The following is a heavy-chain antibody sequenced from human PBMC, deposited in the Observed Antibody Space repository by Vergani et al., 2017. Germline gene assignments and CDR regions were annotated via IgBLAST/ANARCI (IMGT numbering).Heavy chain of an antibody. CDR3: ARDFPPSPY. CDR1: GFTLSSHA. Sequence: QVQLEESGGGVVQPGRSLRLSCAGSGFTLSSHAMHWVRQAPGKGLEWVAFIWYDGSNKYYADSVKGRFTISRDNSKNTLYLQMNSLRAEDTAVYYCARDFPPSPYWGQGTLVTVSS. CDR2: IWYDGSNK. J-gene: IGHJ4*02. V-gene: IGHV3-33*01.